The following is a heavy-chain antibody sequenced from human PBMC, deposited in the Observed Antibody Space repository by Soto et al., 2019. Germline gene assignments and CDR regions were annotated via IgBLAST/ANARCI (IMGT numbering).Heavy chain of an antibody. V-gene: IGHV3-13*04. CDR2: IGFAGDT. D-gene: IGHD6-19*01. CDR1: GFTFSTYD. CDR3: ARAAVPGVADY. Sequence: EVQLVESGGALVQPGGSLRLSCAASGFTFSTYDMHWVRQITGKGLEWVSAIGFAGDTYYPDSVKGRFTISRDNPKNSFYLQMHSLRAGDTAVYYCARAAVPGVADYWGQGTLVTVSS. J-gene: IGHJ4*02.